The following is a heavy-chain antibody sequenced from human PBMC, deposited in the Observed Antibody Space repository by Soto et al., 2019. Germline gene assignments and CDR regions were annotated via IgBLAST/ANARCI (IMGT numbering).Heavy chain of an antibody. CDR2: TYHRSKWYN. D-gene: IGHD3-10*01. CDR3: ARGVFYAMKA. V-gene: IGHV6-1*01. J-gene: IGHJ6*02. Sequence: SQTLSLTCAISGDSVSSNSAAWNWIRQSPSRGLEWLGRTYHRSKWYNDYAVSAKSRITVNPDTSKNQFSLQLNSVTPEDTAVYFGARGVFYAMKALGQGSKVTVAS. CDR1: GDSVSSNSAA.